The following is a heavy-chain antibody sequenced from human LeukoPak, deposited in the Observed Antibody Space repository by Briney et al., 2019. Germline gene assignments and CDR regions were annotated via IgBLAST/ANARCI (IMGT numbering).Heavy chain of an antibody. V-gene: IGHV3-7*01. J-gene: IGHJ6*03. Sequence: LPGGSLRLSCAASGFTFSSYWMSWVRQAPGKGLEWVANIKQDGSEKYYVDSVKGRFTISRDNAKNSLYLQMNSLRAEDTAVYYCARERGSSGWPHYYYYYMDVWGKGTTVTISS. CDR2: IKQDGSEK. CDR1: GFTFSSYW. D-gene: IGHD6-19*01. CDR3: ARERGSSGWPHYYYYYMDV.